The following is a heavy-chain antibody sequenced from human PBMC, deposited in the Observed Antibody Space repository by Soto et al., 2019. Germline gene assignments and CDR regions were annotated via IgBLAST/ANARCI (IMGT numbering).Heavy chain of an antibody. V-gene: IGHV2-5*02. Sequence: QITLKESGPTLVKPTQTLTLTCTFSGFSLTTSGVGVAWIRQPPGKALEWLALIYWDDDTRYRPSLQSRLTITKDPFKNQVVLRMTDMDPVDTGTYYWARDSYGSGYGMDVWGQGTTVTVSS. CDR2: IYWDDDT. D-gene: IGHD3-10*01. J-gene: IGHJ6*02. CDR3: ARDSYGSGYGMDV. CDR1: GFSLTTSGVG.